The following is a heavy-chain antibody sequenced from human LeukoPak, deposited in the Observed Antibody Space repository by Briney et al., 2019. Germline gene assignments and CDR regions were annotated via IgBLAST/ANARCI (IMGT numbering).Heavy chain of an antibody. CDR2: IHYDGNT. CDR1: GGSISSSTYS. Sequence: SETLSLTCTVSGGSISSSTYSWTWIRQPPGKGLEWIGSIHYDGNTYYKPSLKSRVTISVDTSKIQFSLRLSSATAADMATYYCARHSLNNYGSYYWGQGTLVIVSS. D-gene: IGHD5-24*01. J-gene: IGHJ4*02. CDR3: ARHSLNNYGSYY. V-gene: IGHV4-39*01.